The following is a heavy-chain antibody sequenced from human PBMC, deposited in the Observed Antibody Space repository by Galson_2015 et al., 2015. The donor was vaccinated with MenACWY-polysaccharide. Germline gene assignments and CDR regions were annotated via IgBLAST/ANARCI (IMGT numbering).Heavy chain of an antibody. J-gene: IGHJ4*02. CDR1: GFTFSSYA. V-gene: IGHV3-23*01. CDR3: AKTPDREGAASSGYNDFDY. Sequence: SLRLSCAASGFTFSSYAMSWVRQAPGKGLEWVSAISGSGGSTYYADSVKGRFTISRDNSKNTLYLQMNSLRAEDTAVYYCAKTPDREGAASSGYNDFDYWGQGTLVTVSS. D-gene: IGHD3-22*01. CDR2: ISGSGGST.